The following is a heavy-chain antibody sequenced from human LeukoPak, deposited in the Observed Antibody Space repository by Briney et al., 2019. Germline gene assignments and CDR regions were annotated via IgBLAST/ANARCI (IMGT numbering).Heavy chain of an antibody. CDR2: IRYDGSNK. D-gene: IGHD3-9*01. CDR1: GFTFSSYG. V-gene: IGHV3-30*02. J-gene: IGHJ3*02. CDR3: AKAWTNYDILTGYAWGAFDI. Sequence: GGSPRLSCAASGFTFSSYGMHWVRQAPGKGLEWVAFIRYDGSNKYYADSVKGRFTISRDNSKNTLYLQMNSLRAEDTAVYYCAKAWTNYDILTGYAWGAFDIWGQGTMVTVSS.